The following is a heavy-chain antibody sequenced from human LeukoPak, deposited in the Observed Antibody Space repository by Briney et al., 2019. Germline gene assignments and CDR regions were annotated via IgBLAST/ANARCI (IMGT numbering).Heavy chain of an antibody. D-gene: IGHD6-19*01. Sequence: GGSLRLSCAASGFTFSSYGMHWVRQAPGKGLEWVAFIRYDGSNKYYADSVKGRFTISRDNSKNTLYLQMNSLRAEDTAVYYCAKDGALYSSGWYVDYWGQGTLVTVSS. CDR2: IRYDGSNK. CDR3: AKDGALYSSGWYVDY. J-gene: IGHJ4*02. V-gene: IGHV3-30*02. CDR1: GFTFSSYG.